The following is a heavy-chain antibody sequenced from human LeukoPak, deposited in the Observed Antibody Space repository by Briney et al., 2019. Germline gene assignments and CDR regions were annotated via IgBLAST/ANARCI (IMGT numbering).Heavy chain of an antibody. CDR1: VFSLSTSGMC. J-gene: IGHJ4*02. V-gene: IGHV2-70*12. D-gene: IGHD4-17*01. CDR2: IDWDDDK. Sequence: GSGPTLVNPTQTLTLTCTFSVFSLSTSGMCVGWIRHPPVKALEWLARIDWDDDKYYSTSLKTRLTISKDTSNNQVVLTMTNMDPVDTATYYCAHYGDYRFLYYFDYWGQGTLVTVSP. CDR3: AHYGDYRFLYYFDY.